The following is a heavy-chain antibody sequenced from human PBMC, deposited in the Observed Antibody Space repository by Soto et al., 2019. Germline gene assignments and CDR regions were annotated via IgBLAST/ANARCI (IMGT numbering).Heavy chain of an antibody. CDR3: ARFSVTTPNSPFDS. CDR1: GFTFSDYY. Sequence: QVQLVESGGGLVKPGGSLRLSCAASGFTFSDYYMTWIRQAPGKGLEWISYISNSGRSIYYADSVKGRFTISRDNAKNSLSLLMYRLRAEDTAVYYCARFSVTTPNSPFDSWGQGALVTVSS. D-gene: IGHD4-17*01. CDR2: ISNSGRSI. V-gene: IGHV3-11*01. J-gene: IGHJ4*02.